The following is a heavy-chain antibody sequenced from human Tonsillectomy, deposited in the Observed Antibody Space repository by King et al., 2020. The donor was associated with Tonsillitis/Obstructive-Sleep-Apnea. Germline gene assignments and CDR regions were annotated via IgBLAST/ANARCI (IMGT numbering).Heavy chain of an antibody. CDR2: SPFTVST. CDR3: ARGRSWYYNWFDP. J-gene: IGHJ5*02. Sequence: QLQESGPGLVKPSETLSLTFTVSGGSLSSSSHYWGWIRQPPGKGLGGIGGSPFTVSTYHNPSLKSPGTISVDTSKNQFSLKLNSVTAADTAVYYCARGRSWYYNWFDPWGQGTLVTVSS. CDR1: GGSLSSSSHY. V-gene: IGHV4-39*01. D-gene: IGHD6-13*01.